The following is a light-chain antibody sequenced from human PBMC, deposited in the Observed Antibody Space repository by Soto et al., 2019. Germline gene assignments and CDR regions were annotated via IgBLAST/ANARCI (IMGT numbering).Light chain of an antibody. J-gene: IGKJ1*01. CDR1: QSLLH. CDR2: WAS. Sequence: DIVMTQSPDSLAVSLGERATINCKSSQSLLHLAWYQQKPGQPPKLLIYWASTRESGVPDRFSGSGSGTDFTLTISSLQAEDVAVYYCQQYYTTPVTFGRGTKVEIK. CDR3: QQYYTTPVT. V-gene: IGKV4-1*01.